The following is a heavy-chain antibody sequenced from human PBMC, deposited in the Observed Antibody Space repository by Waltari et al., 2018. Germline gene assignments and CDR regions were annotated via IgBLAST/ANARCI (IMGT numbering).Heavy chain of an antibody. J-gene: IGHJ3*02. V-gene: IGHV1-69-2*01. CDR1: GYTFTDYY. CDR2: VDPEDGET. Sequence: EVQLVQSGAEVKKPGATVKISCKASGYTFTDYYMHWVQQAPGKGLEWMGRVDPEDGETIYAEKFQVRVTITADTSTDTAYMELSSLRSEDTAVYYCATGLMGLRLGEGDAFDIWGQGTMVTVSS. CDR3: ATGLMGLRLGEGDAFDI. D-gene: IGHD3-16*01.